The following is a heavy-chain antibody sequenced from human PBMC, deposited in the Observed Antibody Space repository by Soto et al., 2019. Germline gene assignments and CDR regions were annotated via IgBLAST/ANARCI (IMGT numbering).Heavy chain of an antibody. V-gene: IGHV4-39*01. Sequence: PSETLSLTCTVSGGSVSSSGYYWGWIRQPPGKGLVWIGTIYYSGTTNYNPSLKSRVTISVDTYQNQFSLKLNSLTAADTAVYSCASLLGIKFDYWGTGALVPDSS. CDR3: ASLLGIKFDY. J-gene: IGHJ4*02. D-gene: IGHD3-10*01. CDR1: GGSVSSSGYY. CDR2: IYYSGTT.